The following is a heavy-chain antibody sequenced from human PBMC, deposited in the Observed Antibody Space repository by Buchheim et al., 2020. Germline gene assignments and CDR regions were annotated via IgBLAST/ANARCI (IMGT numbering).Heavy chain of an antibody. CDR1: GFTFSSYA. J-gene: IGHJ4*02. CDR2: ISYDGSNK. CDR3: ARAPIVGATDLGY. Sequence: QVQLVESGGGVVQPGRSLRLSCAASGFTFSSYAMHWVRQAPGKGLEWVAVISYDGSNKYYADSVKGRFTISRDNSKNTLYLQMNSLRAEDTAVYYCARAPIVGATDLGYWGQGTL. V-gene: IGHV3-30-3*01. D-gene: IGHD1-26*01.